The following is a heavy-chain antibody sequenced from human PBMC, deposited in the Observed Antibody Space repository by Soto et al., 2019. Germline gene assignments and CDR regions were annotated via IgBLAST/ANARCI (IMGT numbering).Heavy chain of an antibody. J-gene: IGHJ4*02. D-gene: IGHD3-3*01. V-gene: IGHV4-39*07. CDR2: IYNSGNT. CDR1: GDSISSSTYS. CDR3: ARNIFWSGYHGGFDY. Sequence: SETLSLTCTVYGDSISSSTYSWGWNRQPPGKGLEWIGRIYNSGNTYYNPSLKSRVTISVDTSKNQFSLKLSSVTAADTAVYYCARNIFWSGYHGGFDYWGQGTLVTVSS.